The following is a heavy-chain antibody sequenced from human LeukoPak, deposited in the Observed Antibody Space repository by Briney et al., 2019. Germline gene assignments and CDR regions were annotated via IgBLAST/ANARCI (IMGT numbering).Heavy chain of an antibody. D-gene: IGHD2-21*02. Sequence: GGSLRLSCAASGFIFSTYDMHWVPQVTGQGLEWVSAIGTAGDTYYPGSVKGRFTVSRDSAKNSLYLQMNSLTAGDTAVYYCARGAKAYCGADCYTAFDYWGQGTLVTVSS. CDR2: IGTAGDT. J-gene: IGHJ4*02. V-gene: IGHV3-13*04. CDR3: ARGAKAYCGADCYTAFDY. CDR1: GFIFSTYD.